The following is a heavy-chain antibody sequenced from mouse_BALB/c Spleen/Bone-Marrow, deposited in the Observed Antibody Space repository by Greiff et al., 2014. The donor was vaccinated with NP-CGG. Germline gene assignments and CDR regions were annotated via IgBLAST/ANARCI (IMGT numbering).Heavy chain of an antibody. Sequence: LKLSCVASGFTFSSYGISWVRQTPDKRMELVATINNNGGSNYYPDSVKGQFTISRDNAKTTLCLQMSSLKSADTAMYCFASVYGWYFDVWGAGNTVTVSS. CDR2: INNNGGSN. V-gene: IGHV5-6-3*01. CDR1: GFTFSSYG. D-gene: IGHD1-1*01. CDR3: ASVYGWYFDV. J-gene: IGHJ1*01.